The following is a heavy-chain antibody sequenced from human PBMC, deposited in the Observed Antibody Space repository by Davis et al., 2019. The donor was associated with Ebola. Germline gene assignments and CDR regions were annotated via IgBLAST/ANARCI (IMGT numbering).Heavy chain of an antibody. D-gene: IGHD5-12*01. CDR2: IIPIFGTA. CDR3: ARDKGLRANWFDP. CDR1: GGTFSSYA. J-gene: IGHJ5*02. Sequence: SVKVSCKASGGTFSSYAISWVRQAPGQGLEWMGGIIPIFGTANYAQKFQGRVTITADESTSTAYMELSSLRSEDTAVYYCARDKGLRANWFDPWGQGTLVTVSS. V-gene: IGHV1-69*13.